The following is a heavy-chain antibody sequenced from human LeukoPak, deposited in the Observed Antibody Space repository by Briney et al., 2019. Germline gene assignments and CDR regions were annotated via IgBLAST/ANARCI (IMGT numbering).Heavy chain of an antibody. CDR2: ISGHSSTI. CDR1: GFTFSSYS. V-gene: IGHV3-48*01. D-gene: IGHD2-2*01. Sequence: PGGSLRLSCAASGFTFSSYSMNWVRQAPGKGLEWVSYISGHSSTIYYADSVKGRFTISRDNSKNTLYLQMNSLRAEDTAVYYCAKDGAGSRSYCSSTSCYVDYWGQGTLVTVSS. CDR3: AKDGAGSRSYCSSTSCYVDY. J-gene: IGHJ4*02.